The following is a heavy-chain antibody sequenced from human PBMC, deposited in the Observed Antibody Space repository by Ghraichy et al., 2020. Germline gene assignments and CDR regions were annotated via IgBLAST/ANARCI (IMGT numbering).Heavy chain of an antibody. Sequence: SETLSLTCTVSGGSISSGDYYWSWIRQPPGKGLEWIGYIYYSGSTYYNPSLKSRVTISVDTSKNQFSLKLSSVTAADTAVYYCARALDSSGFDYWGQGTLVTVSS. V-gene: IGHV4-30-4*01. J-gene: IGHJ4*02. CDR2: IYYSGST. D-gene: IGHD3-22*01. CDR1: GGSISSGDYY. CDR3: ARALDSSGFDY.